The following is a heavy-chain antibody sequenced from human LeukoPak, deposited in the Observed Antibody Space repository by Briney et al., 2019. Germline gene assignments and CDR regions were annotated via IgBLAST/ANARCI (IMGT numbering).Heavy chain of an antibody. CDR1: GFTFSNYW. CDR2: IKTDGSEK. J-gene: IGHJ4*02. D-gene: IGHD6-13*01. V-gene: IGHV3-7*03. CDR3: AKGPPDSSNWYKRTEG. Sequence: GGSLRLSCEGSGFTFSNYWMGWVRQAPGKGLQWVANIKTDGSEKYYVDSVKGRFTISRDNSENTLYLQMNSLRVEDTAVYYCAKGPPDSSNWYKRTEGWGQGTLVTVSP.